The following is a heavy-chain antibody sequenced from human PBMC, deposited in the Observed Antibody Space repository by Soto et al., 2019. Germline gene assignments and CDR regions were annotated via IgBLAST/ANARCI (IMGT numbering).Heavy chain of an antibody. CDR2: IKQDGSEK. CDR3: TRAMVTAIYAFDI. J-gene: IGHJ3*02. D-gene: IGHD2-21*02. Sequence: GGSLRLSCAASGFTFSSYWMSWVRQAPGKGLEWVANIKQDGSEKYYVDSVKGRFTISRDNAKNSLYLQMNSLRAEDTAVYYCTRAMVTAIYAFDIWGQGTMVT. CDR1: GFTFSSYW. V-gene: IGHV3-7*01.